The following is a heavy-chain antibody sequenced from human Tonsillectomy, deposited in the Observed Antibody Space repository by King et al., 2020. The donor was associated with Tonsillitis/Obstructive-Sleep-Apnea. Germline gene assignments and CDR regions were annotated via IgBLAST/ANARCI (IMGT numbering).Heavy chain of an antibody. CDR1: GFTFSNAW. V-gene: IGHV3-15*01. CDR3: TDTPVTPGYYDSSSYRNIRLLSHGKPHYYYMDV. D-gene: IGHD3-22*01. Sequence: VQLVESGGGLVKPGGSLRLSCAASGFTFSNAWINWVRQAPGKGLEWVGRIKSKTDGGTTDYAAPMKGRFTISRDDSKTTLYLQMKNLKTADTAVYYCTDTPVTPGYYDSSSYRNIRLLSHGKPHYYYMDVWGKGTTVTVSS. J-gene: IGHJ6*03. CDR2: IKSKTDGGTT.